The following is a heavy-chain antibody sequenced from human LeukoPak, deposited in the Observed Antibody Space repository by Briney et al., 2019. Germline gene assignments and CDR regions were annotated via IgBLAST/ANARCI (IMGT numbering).Heavy chain of an antibody. CDR1: GFTFSSYG. CDR3: ARVVKDYGDAYYFDY. Sequence: PGGSLRLSCAASGFTFSSYGMHWVRQAPGKGLEWVSYISSSGSTIYYTDSVKGRFTISRDNAKNSLYLQMNRLRAEDTAVYYCARVVKDYGDAYYFDYWGQGTLVTVSS. D-gene: IGHD4-17*01. CDR2: ISSSGSTI. J-gene: IGHJ4*02. V-gene: IGHV3-48*04.